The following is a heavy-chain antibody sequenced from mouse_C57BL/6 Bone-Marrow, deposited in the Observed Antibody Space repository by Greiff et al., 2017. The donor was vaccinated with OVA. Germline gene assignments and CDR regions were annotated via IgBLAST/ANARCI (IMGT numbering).Heavy chain of an antibody. CDR1: GYTFTSYW. D-gene: IGHD1-1*01. CDR3: ARWGYGSPPYFDV. V-gene: IGHV1-7*01. CDR2: INPSSGYT. J-gene: IGHJ1*03. Sequence: QVQLQQSGAELAKPGASVKLSCKASGYTFTSYWMHWVKQRPGKGLEWIGYINPSSGYTKYNQKFKDKATLTADKSSSTAYMQLSSLTYEDSAVYYCARWGYGSPPYFDVWGTGTTVTVSS.